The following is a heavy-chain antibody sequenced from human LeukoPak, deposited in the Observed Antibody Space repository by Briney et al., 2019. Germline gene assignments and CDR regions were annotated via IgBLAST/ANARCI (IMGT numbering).Heavy chain of an antibody. CDR1: GFTFSNYM. CDR3: LRDLNWSLDQ. V-gene: IGHV3-74*01. Sequence: GGSLRLSCAASGFTFSNYMMHWVRQAPGKGLVWVSRIKSDGITITYADSVKGRFTISRDNAKNTLHLQMNSLRAEDTAVYYCLRDLNWSLDQWGQGTLVTVSS. D-gene: IGHD1-20*01. CDR2: IKSDGITI. J-gene: IGHJ4*02.